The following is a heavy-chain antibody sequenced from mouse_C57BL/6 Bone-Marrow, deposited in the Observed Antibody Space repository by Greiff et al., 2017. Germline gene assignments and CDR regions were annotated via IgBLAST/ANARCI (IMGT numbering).Heavy chain of an antibody. J-gene: IGHJ3*01. V-gene: IGHV1-59*01. CDR1: GYTFTSYW. CDR2: IDPSDSYT. CDR3: ARSPWFAY. Sequence: VQLQQPGAELVRPGTSVKLSCKASGYTFTSYWMHWVKQRPGQGLEWIGVIDPSDSYTNYNQKFKGQSTLTVDTSSSTAYMQLSSLTSEDSAVYYCARSPWFAYWGQGTLVTVSA.